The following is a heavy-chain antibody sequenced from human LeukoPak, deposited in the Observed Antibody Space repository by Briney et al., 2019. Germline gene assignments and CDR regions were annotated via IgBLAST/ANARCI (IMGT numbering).Heavy chain of an antibody. V-gene: IGHV3-7*01. CDR2: VKQDGSEK. J-gene: IGHJ4*02. Sequence: GGPLRLSCAASGFTFSSYWMSWVRQAPGKGLEWVANVKQDGSEKYYVDSVKGRFTISRDNAKSSLYLQMNSLRAEDTAVYYCVRDIHRYYADYWGQGTLVTVSS. CDR1: GFTFSSYW. D-gene: IGHD3-3*01. CDR3: VRDIHRYYADY.